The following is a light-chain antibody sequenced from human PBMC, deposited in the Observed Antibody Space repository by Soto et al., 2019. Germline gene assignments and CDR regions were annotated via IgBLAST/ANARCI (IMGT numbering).Light chain of an antibody. V-gene: IGKV1-39*01. Sequence: DIQMTQSPSSLSASVGDRVTITCRASQSISSYLTWYQQKPGKAPKLLIYAASSLQSGVPSRFSGSGSGTDFTLLISSLQPEDFATYDCQQNYSTPFTFGPGTKVDIK. CDR1: QSISSY. J-gene: IGKJ3*01. CDR3: QQNYSTPFT. CDR2: AAS.